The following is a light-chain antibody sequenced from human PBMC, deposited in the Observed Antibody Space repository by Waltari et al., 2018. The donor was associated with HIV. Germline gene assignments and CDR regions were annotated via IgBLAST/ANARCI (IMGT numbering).Light chain of an antibody. CDR1: SSDVGGHHS. CDR3: SSYTDTITLI. CDR2: GVS. J-gene: IGLJ2*01. Sequence: QSALTQPASVSGSLGQSITISCTGTSSDVGGHHSVSWYQQHPGKAPKLIIYGVSNRPSGVSNRFSGSKTGNTASLTISGLQAEDGADYYCSSYTDTITLIFGGGTKLTVL. V-gene: IGLV2-14*01.